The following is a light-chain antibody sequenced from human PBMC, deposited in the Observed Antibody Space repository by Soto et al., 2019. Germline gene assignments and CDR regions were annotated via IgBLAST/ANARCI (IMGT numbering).Light chain of an antibody. CDR3: SSYTSSSILV. J-gene: IGLJ1*01. CDR1: SRDVGGYNS. CDR2: EVG. Sequence: QSVLTQPASVSGSPGQSITISCTGTSRDVGGYNSVSWHQQYPGEVPKLMIYEVGNRPSGVSNRFSGSKSGNTASLTISGLQAEDEADYYCSSYTSSSILVFGTGTKGTVL. V-gene: IGLV2-14*01.